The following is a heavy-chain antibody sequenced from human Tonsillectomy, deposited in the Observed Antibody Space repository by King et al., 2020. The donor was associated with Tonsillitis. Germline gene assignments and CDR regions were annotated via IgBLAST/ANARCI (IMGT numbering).Heavy chain of an antibody. V-gene: IGHV4-31*03. CDR1: GGSISSGGYY. J-gene: IGHJ6*02. CDR3: ARGKSSRYGNLIAMDV. CDR2: IYYSGST. Sequence: VQLQESGPGLVKPSQTLSLTCTVSGGSISSGGYYWSWIRQHPGKGLEWIGNIYYSGSTYYNPSLKSRVTISVDTSKNQFSLKLRSVTAADTAVYYCARGKSSRYGNLIAMDVWGQGTTVTVSS. D-gene: IGHD2-2*01.